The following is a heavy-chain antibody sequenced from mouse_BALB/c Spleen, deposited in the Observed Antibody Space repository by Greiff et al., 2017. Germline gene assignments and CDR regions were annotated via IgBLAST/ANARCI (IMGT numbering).Heavy chain of an antibody. D-gene: IGHD2-2*01. CDR3: ARGGYGYAMDY. Sequence: EGKLMESGGGLVKPGGSLKLSCAASGFTFSSYAMSWVRQTPEKRLEWVASISSGGSTYYPDSVKGRFTISRDNARNILYLQMSSLRSEDTAMYYCARGGYGYAMDYWGQGTSVTVSS. CDR1: GFTFSSYA. J-gene: IGHJ4*01. CDR2: ISSGGST. V-gene: IGHV5-6-5*01.